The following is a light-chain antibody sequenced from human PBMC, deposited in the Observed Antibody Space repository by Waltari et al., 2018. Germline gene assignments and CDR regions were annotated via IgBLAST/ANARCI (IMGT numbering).Light chain of an antibody. Sequence: QSALTQPASVSGSPGQSITISCTGTSSDIGAYNFVSWYQKHTGKAPKVMIYDVNNRPSGVSSRFSGSKSGNTASRTISGLQAEDEADYYCSSYTTGSTRYVFGSGTKVTVL. V-gene: IGLV2-14*03. J-gene: IGLJ1*01. CDR2: DVN. CDR1: SSDIGAYNF. CDR3: SSYTTGSTRYV.